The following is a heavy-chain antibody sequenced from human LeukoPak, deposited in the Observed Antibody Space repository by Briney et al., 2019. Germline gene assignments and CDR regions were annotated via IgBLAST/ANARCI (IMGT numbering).Heavy chain of an antibody. CDR2: IWYDGSNK. Sequence: GGSLRLSCAASGFTFSSYGMHWVRQAPSKGLEWVAVIWYDGSNKYYADSVKGRFTISRDNSKNTLYLQMNSLRAEDTAVYYCARAWGMAKGLDYWGQGTLVTVSS. J-gene: IGHJ4*02. CDR1: GFTFSSYG. CDR3: ARAWGMAKGLDY. D-gene: IGHD3-16*01. V-gene: IGHV3-33*01.